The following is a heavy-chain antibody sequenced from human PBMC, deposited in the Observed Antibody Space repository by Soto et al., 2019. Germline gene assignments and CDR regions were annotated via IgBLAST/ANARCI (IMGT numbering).Heavy chain of an antibody. CDR1: GGSFSSSTYY. D-gene: IGHD3-22*01. J-gene: IGHJ5*02. V-gene: IGHV4-39*02. Sequence: QLQLQESGPGLVKPSETLSLTRTVSGGSFSSSTYYWGWIRQPPGKGLEWIGSMYSGGNTYYNPSLKSRVTVSVDTSKNHFSLNLTSVTAADPAMYYCARRPYDSTGYYYGAWGQGTLVTVSS. CDR3: ARRPYDSTGYYYGA. CDR2: MYSGGNT.